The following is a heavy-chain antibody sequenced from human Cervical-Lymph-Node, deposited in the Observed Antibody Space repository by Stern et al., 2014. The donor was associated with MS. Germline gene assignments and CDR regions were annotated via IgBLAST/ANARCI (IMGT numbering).Heavy chain of an antibody. J-gene: IGHJ4*02. CDR1: GGTFNNYI. CDR2: IIPIFGTA. V-gene: IGHV1-69*06. Sequence: QVQLGQSGAEVKKPGSSVKVSCKASGGTFNNYIFSWVRQAPGQGLEWMGGIIPIFGTANYAQKFQGRVTINADISTSTAYMDLNSLRSEDTAVYYCARARPATDYWGQGTLVTVSS. CDR3: ARARPATDY.